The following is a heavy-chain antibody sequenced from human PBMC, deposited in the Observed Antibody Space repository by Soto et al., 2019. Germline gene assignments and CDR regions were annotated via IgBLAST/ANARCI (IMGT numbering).Heavy chain of an antibody. J-gene: IGHJ4*02. D-gene: IGHD1-26*01. Sequence: QLQLQESGSGLVKPSQTLSLTCAVSGGSISSGHYPWTWIRQPPGKGLEWIGYIYPGGNTYYSPSLTSRVTIALGTAKGLVSMRLNSVTAADTAVYYCARLGRGAISPWVQGTLVTVSS. V-gene: IGHV4-30-2*01. CDR3: ARLGRGAISP. CDR2: IYPGGNT. CDR1: GGSISSGHYP.